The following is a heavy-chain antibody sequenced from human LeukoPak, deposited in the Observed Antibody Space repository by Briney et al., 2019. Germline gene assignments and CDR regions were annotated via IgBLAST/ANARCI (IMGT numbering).Heavy chain of an antibody. CDR1: GFTFSSYG. CDR2: IKSKTDGGTT. D-gene: IGHD3-10*01. J-gene: IGHJ4*02. V-gene: IGHV3-15*01. CDR3: TPQSYGSGSYFDY. Sequence: GGTLRLSCAASGFTFSSYGMSWVRQAPGKGLEWVGRIKSKTDGGTTDYAAPVKGRFTISRDDSKNTLYLQMNSLKTEDTAVYYCTPQSYGSGSYFDYWGQGTLVTVSS.